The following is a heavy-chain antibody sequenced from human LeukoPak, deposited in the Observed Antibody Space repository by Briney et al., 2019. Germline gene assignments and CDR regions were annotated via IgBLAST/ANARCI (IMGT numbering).Heavy chain of an antibody. D-gene: IGHD3-10*01. CDR2: INHSGST. V-gene: IGHV4-34*01. Sequence: SETLSLTCAVYGGSFSGYYWSWIRQPPGKGLEWIGEINHSGSTNYNPSLKSRVTISVDTSKNQFSLKLSSVTAADTAVYYCARGRGHYYATSRDRWFDPWGRGTLVTVSS. CDR1: GGSFSGYY. J-gene: IGHJ5*02. CDR3: ARGRGHYYATSRDRWFDP.